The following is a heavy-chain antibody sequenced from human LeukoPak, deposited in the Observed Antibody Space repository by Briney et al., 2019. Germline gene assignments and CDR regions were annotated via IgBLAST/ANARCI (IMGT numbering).Heavy chain of an antibody. CDR2: ISGSGSGT. CDR3: AKHSSSWHYFDY. V-gene: IGHV3-23*01. D-gene: IGHD6-13*01. J-gene: IGHJ4*02. Sequence: GGSLRLSCPASGFTFSTYGMSWVRQAPGKGLEWVSGISGSGSGTYYADSVKGRFTISRDNSKNTLYLQTNSLSAEDTAVYYCAKHSSSWHYFDYWGQGTLVTVPS. CDR1: GFTFSTYG.